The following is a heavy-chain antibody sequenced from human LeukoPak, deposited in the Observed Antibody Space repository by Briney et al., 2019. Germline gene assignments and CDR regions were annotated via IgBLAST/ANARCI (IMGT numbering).Heavy chain of an antibody. V-gene: IGHV4-31*03. Sequence: KPSQTLSLTCTVSGGSISSGGYYWSWTRQHPGKGLEWIGYIYYSGSTYYNPSLKSRVTISVDTSKNQFSLKPSSVTAADTAVYYCARGDYDYVWGSSRGFNQIWGQGTMVTVSS. CDR1: GGSISSGGYY. CDR3: ARGDYDYVWGSSRGFNQI. D-gene: IGHD3-16*01. J-gene: IGHJ3*02. CDR2: IYYSGST.